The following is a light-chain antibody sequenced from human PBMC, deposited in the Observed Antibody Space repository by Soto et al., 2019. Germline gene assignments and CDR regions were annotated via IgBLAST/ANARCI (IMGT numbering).Light chain of an antibody. Sequence: VMTQPPGCLPGYAGQSPTLPCMASQSVSSNHLAWYQQKPGQAPRLLIYGASSRATGIPDRFSGSGSGTEFTLTISRLESEDFAVYYCQQYDNSTWAFGQGTKVDIK. J-gene: IGKJ1*01. CDR1: QSVSSNH. CDR2: GAS. V-gene: IGKV3-20*01. CDR3: QQYDNSTWA.